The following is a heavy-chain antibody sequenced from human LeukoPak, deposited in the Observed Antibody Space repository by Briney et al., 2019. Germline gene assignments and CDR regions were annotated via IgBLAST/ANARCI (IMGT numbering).Heavy chain of an antibody. J-gene: IGHJ4*02. Sequence: SGGSLRLSCTASGFTFGDYAMSWVRQAPGKGLEWVGFIRSKAYGGTTEYAASVKGRLTISRDDSKSIAYLQMNSLKTEDTALSYCSRNYYGASGGFFDYWGQGTLVTVSS. CDR2: IRSKAYGGTT. CDR1: GFTFGDYA. CDR3: SRNYYGASGGFFDY. V-gene: IGHV3-49*04. D-gene: IGHD4-17*01.